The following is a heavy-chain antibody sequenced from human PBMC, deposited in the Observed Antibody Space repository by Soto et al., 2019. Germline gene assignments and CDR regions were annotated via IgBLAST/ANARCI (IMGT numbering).Heavy chain of an antibody. Sequence: QVQLVESGGGVVQPGRSLRLSCAASGFTFSSYGMHWVRQAPGKGLEWVAVISYDGSNKYYEDSVKGRFTISRDNSKNTLYLQMNSVRDEDTAVYYCAKRGTLGNENKNWYFDLWGRGTLVTVSS. CDR1: GFTFSSYG. V-gene: IGHV3-30*18. J-gene: IGHJ2*01. D-gene: IGHD1-1*01. CDR2: ISYDGSNK. CDR3: AKRGTLGNENKNWYFDL.